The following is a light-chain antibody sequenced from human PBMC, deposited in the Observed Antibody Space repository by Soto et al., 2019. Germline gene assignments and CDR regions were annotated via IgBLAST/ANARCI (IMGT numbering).Light chain of an antibody. V-gene: IGKV1-5*03. J-gene: IGKJ1*01. CDR1: QTISSW. CDR2: KAS. Sequence: DIQMTQSPSTLSGSVGDRVTITCRASQTISSWLAWYQQKPGKAPKLLIYKASTLKSGVPSRFSSSGSGTEFTLTISGLQPDDFATYYCQHYNSYSEAFGQGTK. CDR3: QHYNSYSEA.